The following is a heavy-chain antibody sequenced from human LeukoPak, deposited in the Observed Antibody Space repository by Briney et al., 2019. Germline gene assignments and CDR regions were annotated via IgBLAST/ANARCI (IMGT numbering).Heavy chain of an antibody. V-gene: IGHV4-4*07. D-gene: IGHD5-18*01. CDR3: AREVAQGRYSNFDY. CDR1: GGSISSYY. Sequence: SETLSLTCTVSGGSISSYYWSWIRQPAGKGLERIGRIYTSGSTNYNPSLKSRVTMSVDTSKNQFSLKLSSVTAADTAVYYCAREVAQGRYSNFDYWGQGTLVTVSS. J-gene: IGHJ4*02. CDR2: IYTSGST.